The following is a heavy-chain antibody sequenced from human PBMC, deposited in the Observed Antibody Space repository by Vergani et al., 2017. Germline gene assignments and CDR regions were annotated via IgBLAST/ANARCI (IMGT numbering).Heavy chain of an antibody. D-gene: IGHD3-10*01. J-gene: IGHJ6*02. CDR2: ISWDGGST. CDR3: AKDTPSVRGVRPPYYYGMDV. V-gene: IGHV3-43D*04. Sequence: EVQLVESGGVVVQPGGSLRLSCEASGFTFDDYAMHWVRQAPGKGLEWVSLISWDGGSTYYADSVKGRFTISRDNSKNSLYLQMNSLRAEDTALYYCAKDTPSVRGVRPPYYYGMDVWGQGTTVTVSS. CDR1: GFTFDDYA.